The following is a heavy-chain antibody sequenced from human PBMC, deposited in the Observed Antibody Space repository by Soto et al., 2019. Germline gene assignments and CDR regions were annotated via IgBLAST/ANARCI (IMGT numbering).Heavy chain of an antibody. D-gene: IGHD6-25*01. V-gene: IGHV3-23*01. J-gene: IGHJ2*01. CDR2: IGTTGGDT. CDR1: GFTFSIYP. CDR3: AKSRVDSGRGYFDL. Sequence: EVQLLESGGGLVQPGGSLRLSCAASGFTFSIYPMSWVRQTPEKGLEWVSTIGTTGGDTYYAYSVRGRSTISRDDSKNTLYLQMSSLRAEESAVYYCAKSRVDSGRGYFDLWGRGPLVTVSS.